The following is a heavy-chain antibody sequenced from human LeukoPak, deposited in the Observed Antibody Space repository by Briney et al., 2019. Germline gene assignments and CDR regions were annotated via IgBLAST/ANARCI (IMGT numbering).Heavy chain of an antibody. V-gene: IGHV4-59*11. CDR1: GGSLEGLY. CDR3: TRGGGSGYYFGIPRYYFDA. D-gene: IGHD3-22*01. Sequence: KPSETLSRTCTVSGGSLEGLYWSWIRQSPEKGLEWIGNVFHTGVTSYNLSLKSRVTISVDTSRNQFSLTMTSMTAADTAIYYCTRGGGSGYYFGIPRYYFDAWGQGVLVTVSS. CDR2: VFHTGVT. J-gene: IGHJ4*02.